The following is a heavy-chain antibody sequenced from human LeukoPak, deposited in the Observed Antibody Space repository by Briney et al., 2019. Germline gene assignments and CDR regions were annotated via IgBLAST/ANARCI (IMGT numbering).Heavy chain of an antibody. CDR1: GYSISSGYY. D-gene: IGHD1-26*01. V-gene: IGHV4-38-2*02. CDR3: ARALVFDY. CDR2: IYHSGNT. Sequence: SETLSLTCTVSGYSISSGYYWGWIRQPPGKGLEWIGSIYHSGNTYYNPSLKSRVTMSVDTSKSQISLKLSSVTAADSAVYYCARALVFDYWGQGTLVTVSS. J-gene: IGHJ4*02.